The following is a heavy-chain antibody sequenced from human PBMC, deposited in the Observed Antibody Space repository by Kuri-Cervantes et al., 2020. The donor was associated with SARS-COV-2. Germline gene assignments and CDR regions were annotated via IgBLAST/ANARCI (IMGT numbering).Heavy chain of an antibody. D-gene: IGHD3-16*02. CDR2: IYTSGST. CDR3: ARRSFSYYCMDV. Sequence: SETLSLTCTVSGGSISSGSYYWSWIRQPAGKGLEWIGHIYTSGSTNYNPSLKSRVTISVDTSKNQFSLKLSSVTAADTAVYYCARRSFSYYCMDVWGKGTTVTVSS. J-gene: IGHJ6*03. V-gene: IGHV4-61*09. CDR1: GGSISSGSYY.